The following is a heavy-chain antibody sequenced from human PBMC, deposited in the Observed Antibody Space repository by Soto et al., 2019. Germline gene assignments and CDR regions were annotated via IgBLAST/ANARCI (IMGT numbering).Heavy chain of an antibody. CDR2: INAGNGNT. CDR1: GHTFSIYA. D-gene: IGHD3-3*01. Sequence: QVQLVQSGAEVKKPGASVKVSCKASGHTFSIYAMHWVRQATGQRLEWMGWINAGNGNTKYSQKFQGRVTITRDTTASTAYMELSSLRSEDTAIYYCARGTWDYDLPWWGQGTLVTVSS. J-gene: IGHJ4*02. CDR3: ARGTWDYDLPW. V-gene: IGHV1-3*01.